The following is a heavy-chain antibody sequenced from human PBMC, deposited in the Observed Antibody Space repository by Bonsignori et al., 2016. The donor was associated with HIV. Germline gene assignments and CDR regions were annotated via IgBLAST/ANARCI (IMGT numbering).Heavy chain of an antibody. Sequence: VRQAPGKGLEWVSIISGSGVTTYYADSVRGRFTISRDNSKNTLNLQMNSLRAEDTAVYYCAKAASYYYDSRGYYIDYWGQGTLVTVSS. J-gene: IGHJ4*02. D-gene: IGHD3-22*01. CDR2: ISGSGVTT. V-gene: IGHV3-23*01. CDR3: AKAASYYYDSRGYYIDY.